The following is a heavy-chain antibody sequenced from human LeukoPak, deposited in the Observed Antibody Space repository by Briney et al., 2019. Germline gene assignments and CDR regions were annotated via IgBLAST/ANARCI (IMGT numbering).Heavy chain of an antibody. CDR2: IYYSGST. CDR3: ASLSSGSTRTRFDY. J-gene: IGHJ4*02. CDR1: GGSISSYY. D-gene: IGHD6-19*01. V-gene: IGHV4-59*08. Sequence: SETLSLTCTVSGGSISSYYWSWIRQPPGKGLEWIGYIYYSGSTYYNPSLKSRVTISVDTSKNQFSLKLSSVTAADTAVYYCASLSSGSTRTRFDYWGQGTLVTVSS.